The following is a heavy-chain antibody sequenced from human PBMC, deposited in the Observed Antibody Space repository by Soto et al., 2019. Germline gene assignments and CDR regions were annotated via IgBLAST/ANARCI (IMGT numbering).Heavy chain of an antibody. V-gene: IGHV3-53*01. J-gene: IGHJ5*02. Sequence: PGGSLRLSCAASGFNVAGKYMSWVRQAPGKGLEWVSVFYSGGQIYYSDSVKGRFTISIDNSKNTVILDMNALRAEDTATYYCARINWSTRGSSSDTWGQGTMVTVYS. CDR1: GFNVAGKY. CDR3: ARINWSTRGSSSDT. D-gene: IGHD1-20*01. CDR2: FYSGGQI.